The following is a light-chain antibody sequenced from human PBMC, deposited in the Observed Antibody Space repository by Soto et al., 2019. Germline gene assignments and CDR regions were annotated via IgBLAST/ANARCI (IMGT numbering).Light chain of an antibody. CDR2: AAS. CDR3: QQSYSTPYT. J-gene: IGKJ2*01. V-gene: IGKV1-39*01. CDR1: QSXXXX. Sequence: DIQMTXXPSSLSASVGDRVTITCRASQSXXXXLNWYQQKPGKAPKLLIYAASSLQSGVPSRFSGXGXGXXFTLTISSLQPEDFATYYCQQSYSTPYTFGQGTKLEIK.